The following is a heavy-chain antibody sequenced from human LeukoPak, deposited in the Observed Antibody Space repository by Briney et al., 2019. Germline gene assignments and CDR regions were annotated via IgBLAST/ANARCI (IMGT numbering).Heavy chain of an antibody. V-gene: IGHV1-18*01. Sequence: ASVKVSCKPSVYTFTSYGLSWVRPAPGQGLEWMGWISAYNGNTNYAQKLQSRGTMTTDTSTSTAYMELRSLRSDDTAVYYCARDGYCSGGSCYFFAPFVYWGQGTLVTVSS. CDR3: ARDGYCSGGSCYFFAPFVY. CDR2: ISAYNGNT. CDR1: VYTFTSYG. D-gene: IGHD2-15*01. J-gene: IGHJ4*02.